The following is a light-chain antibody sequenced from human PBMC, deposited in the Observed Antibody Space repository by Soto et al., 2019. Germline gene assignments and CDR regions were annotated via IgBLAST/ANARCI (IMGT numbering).Light chain of an antibody. V-gene: IGKV1D-16*01. CDR2: AAS. CDR1: QGISSR. CDR3: QQYNIYPST. J-gene: IGKJ4*01. Sequence: DIQMTQSPSSLSASVGDRVTITCRASQGISSRLAWYQQKPEKAPKSLIYAASNLQSGVPSRFSGSGSGTDFTLTISSLQPEDFATYYCQQYNIYPSTFGGGTKVEIK.